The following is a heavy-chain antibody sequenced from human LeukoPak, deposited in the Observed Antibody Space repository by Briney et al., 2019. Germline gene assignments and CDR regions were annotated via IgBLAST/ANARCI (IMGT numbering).Heavy chain of an antibody. CDR1: GGSISSGSYY. Sequence: SETLSLTCTVSGGSISSGSYYWSWIRQPAGKGLEWIGRIYTSGSTNYNPSLKSRVTISVDTSKNQFSLKLSSVTAADTAVYYCARHGRVRGVIRRISKTAYDYWGQGTLVTVSS. CDR2: IYTSGST. D-gene: IGHD3-10*01. CDR3: ARHGRVRGVIRRISKTAYDY. J-gene: IGHJ4*02. V-gene: IGHV4-61*02.